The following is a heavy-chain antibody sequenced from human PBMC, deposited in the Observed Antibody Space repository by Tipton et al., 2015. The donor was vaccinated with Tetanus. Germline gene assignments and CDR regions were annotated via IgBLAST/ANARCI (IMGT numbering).Heavy chain of an antibody. CDR3: ARRGWTGRYPVYSFCMDV. V-gene: IGHV5-51*01. CDR1: GYDFTAYW. CDR2: IYPYDSGT. D-gene: IGHD3/OR15-3a*01. J-gene: IGHJ6*03. Sequence: VQLVQSGAEVKKPGESLKISCTASGYDFTAYWIGWVRQMPGKGLEWVGFIYPYDSGTRYSPSFQGQVTISAAKSINAASLQWASLKASDTAIYYCARRGWTGRYPVYSFCMDVWGRGTSVTVSS.